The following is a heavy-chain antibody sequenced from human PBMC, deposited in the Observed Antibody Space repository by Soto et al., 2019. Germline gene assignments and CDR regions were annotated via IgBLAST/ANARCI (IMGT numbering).Heavy chain of an antibody. D-gene: IGHD2-21*01. CDR1: GYTFSGYS. Sequence: ASVKVSCKASGYTFSGYSITWVRQAPGQGLEWMGRISGYNGNTNYARTLRGRLTLATDTSTSTAYMELRSLTSDDTAVYYCARDVFCGGAPACPDMDVWGQGTTVTVSS. CDR3: ARDVFCGGAPACPDMDV. V-gene: IGHV1-18*04. CDR2: ISGYNGNT. J-gene: IGHJ6*02.